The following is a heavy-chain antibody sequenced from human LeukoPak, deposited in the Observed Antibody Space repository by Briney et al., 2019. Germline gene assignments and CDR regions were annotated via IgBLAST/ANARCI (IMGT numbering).Heavy chain of an antibody. V-gene: IGHV3-30*03. CDR1: GFTFSSYG. CDR3: ARGVLTGGTYFAY. D-gene: IGHD2-8*01. CDR2: ISYDGSNK. J-gene: IGHJ4*02. Sequence: GGSLRLSCAASGFTFSSYGMHWVRQAPGKGLEWVAVISYDGSNKYYADSVRGRFAISRDNSRNTLYLQVNSLRAEDTAAYFCARGVLTGGTYFAYWGLGTLVTVSS.